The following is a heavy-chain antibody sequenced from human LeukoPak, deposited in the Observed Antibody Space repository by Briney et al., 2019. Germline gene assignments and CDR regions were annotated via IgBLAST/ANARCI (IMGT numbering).Heavy chain of an antibody. CDR1: GFTFSSYW. J-gene: IGHJ4*02. CDR3: ARENDYGDYSRYFDY. Sequence: PGGSLRLSCAASGFTFSSYWMHWVRQAPGKGLVWVSRINSDGSRTSYADSVKGRFTISRDNAKNTLYLQMNSLRAEDTAVYYCARENDYGDYSRYFDYWGQGTLVTVSS. V-gene: IGHV3-74*01. CDR2: INSDGSRT. D-gene: IGHD4-17*01.